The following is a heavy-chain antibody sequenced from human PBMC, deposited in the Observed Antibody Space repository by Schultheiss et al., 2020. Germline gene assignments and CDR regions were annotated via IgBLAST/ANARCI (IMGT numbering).Heavy chain of an antibody. J-gene: IGHJ4*02. D-gene: IGHD6-13*01. CDR3: ARGSSSWYFDY. CDR1: GGSISSYY. V-gene: IGHV4-59*08. Sequence: SQTLSLTCTVSGGSISSYYWSWIRQPPGKGLEWIGYIYYSGSTNYNPSLKSRVTISVDTSKNQFSLKLSSVTAADTAVYYCARGSSSWYFDYWGQGTLVTVSS. CDR2: IYYSGST.